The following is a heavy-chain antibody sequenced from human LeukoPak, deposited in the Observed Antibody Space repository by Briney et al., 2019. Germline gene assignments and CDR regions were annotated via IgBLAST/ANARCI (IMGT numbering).Heavy chain of an antibody. CDR1: GYTFTGKF. J-gene: IGHJ4*02. D-gene: IGHD3-3*01. Sequence: GASVRVSCKASGYTFTGKFIHWVRQAPGRGLEWMGWIDPNSGGTDYAQKFQGRVTMTRDTSIATAYMDLSRLISDDTAVYYCARDREGFAYFDFWGQGTPVTVSS. CDR2: IDPNSGGT. V-gene: IGHV1-2*02. CDR3: ARDREGFAYFDF.